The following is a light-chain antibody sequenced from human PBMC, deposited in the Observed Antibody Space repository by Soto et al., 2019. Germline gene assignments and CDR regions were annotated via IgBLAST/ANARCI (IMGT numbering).Light chain of an antibody. CDR3: QQYGSSPVT. CDR2: GAS. J-gene: IGKJ1*01. Sequence: EIVLTQSPGTLSLSPGERATLSCRASQSVSSSYLAWYQQKPGQAPRLLIYGASSRATGIPDRFSGSGSGIDFTLTISRLEPEDFAVYYCQQYGSSPVTSGQGTKVEIK. CDR1: QSVSSSY. V-gene: IGKV3-20*01.